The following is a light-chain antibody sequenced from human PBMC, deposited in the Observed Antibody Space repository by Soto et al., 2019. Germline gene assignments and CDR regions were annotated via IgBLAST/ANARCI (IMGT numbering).Light chain of an antibody. CDR3: SSYTSSTTVV. V-gene: IGLV2-14*01. J-gene: IGLJ3*02. Sequence: QSVLTQPASVSGSPGQSITISCTGSSSDFGGYNYVSWYQQFPGKAPKLMIYEVSNRPSGVSNRFSGSKSGNTASLTISGLQGEDEADYFCSSYTSSTTVVFGGGTKVTVL. CDR2: EVS. CDR1: SSDFGGYNY.